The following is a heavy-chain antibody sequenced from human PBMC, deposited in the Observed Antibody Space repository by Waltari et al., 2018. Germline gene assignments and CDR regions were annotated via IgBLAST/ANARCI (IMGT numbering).Heavy chain of an antibody. Sequence: EVQLLESGGGLVQPGGSVRLSCAASGFTFSSYAMSWVRQAPGKGLEGVSAIRGSGSSTYYADSVKGRFTISRDNSKNTLYLQMNSLRAEDTAVYYCAKDLSTKGTADYYYYGMDVWGQGTTVTVSS. CDR2: IRGSGSST. CDR1: GFTFSSYA. V-gene: IGHV3-23*01. CDR3: AKDLSTKGTADYYYYGMDV. D-gene: IGHD2-2*01. J-gene: IGHJ6*02.